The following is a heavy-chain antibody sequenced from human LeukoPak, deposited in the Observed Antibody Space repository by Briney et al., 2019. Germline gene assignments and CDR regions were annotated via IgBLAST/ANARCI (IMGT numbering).Heavy chain of an antibody. J-gene: IGHJ6*03. Sequence: SETLSLTCTVSGGSISSYYWTWIRQPPGKGLEWIGYVDHTGSTNFNPSLNGRVSISRDTSKNLFSLRLRSVTAADTAVYFCARGRVSSSTWFSTYYYYFYMDVWGKGTTVTVSS. CDR3: ARGRVSSSTWFSTYYYYFYMDV. V-gene: IGHV4-59*01. CDR1: GGSISSYY. D-gene: IGHD3-10*01. CDR2: VDHTGST.